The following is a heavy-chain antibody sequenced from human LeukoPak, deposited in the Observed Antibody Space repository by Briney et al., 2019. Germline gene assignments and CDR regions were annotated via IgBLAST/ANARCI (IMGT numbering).Heavy chain of an antibody. J-gene: IGHJ3*02. D-gene: IGHD3-16*01. CDR3: ARRGSGGRAFDI. V-gene: IGHV3-53*01. CDR1: GFTFSSYE. CDR2: IYSGGST. Sequence: GGSLRLSCAASGFTFSSYEMNWVRQAPGKGLEWVSIIYSGGSTYYADSVKGRFTISRDNSKNTLYLQMNSLRDDDTAVYYCARRGSGGRAFDIWGQGTMVTVSS.